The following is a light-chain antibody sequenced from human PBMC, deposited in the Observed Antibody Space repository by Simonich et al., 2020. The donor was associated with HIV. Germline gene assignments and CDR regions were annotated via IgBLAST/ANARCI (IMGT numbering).Light chain of an antibody. CDR3: QQYNNWPSPFT. Sequence: EIVMTQSPATLSVSPGERVTLSCRASQSVSSNLAWYQQKPGQAPRLLIYGASTRATGTPARCSGSGSGTEFTLTISSVQSEDFVVYYCQQYNNWPSPFTFGPGTKVDIK. J-gene: IGKJ3*01. V-gene: IGKV3-15*01. CDR1: QSVSSN. CDR2: GAS.